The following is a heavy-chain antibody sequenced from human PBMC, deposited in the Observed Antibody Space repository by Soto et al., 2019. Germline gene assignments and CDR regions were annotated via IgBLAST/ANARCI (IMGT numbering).Heavy chain of an antibody. V-gene: IGHV4-59*08. CDR1: GGSIISYY. J-gene: IGHJ4*02. CDR3: ARQGNPRYCSGGACFAVVDY. Sequence: QVQLQESGPGLVKPSETLSLTCTVSGGSIISYYWSWIRQPPGKGLEWIGYIYHSGSTNYNPSLQSRVTISVDTSKNQFSLNLSSVTAAVTAVYYCARQGNPRYCSGGACFAVVDYWGQGTQVTVSS. CDR2: IYHSGST. D-gene: IGHD2-15*01.